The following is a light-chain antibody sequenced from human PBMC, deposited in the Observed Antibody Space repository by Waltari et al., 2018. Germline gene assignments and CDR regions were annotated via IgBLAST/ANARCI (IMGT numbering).Light chain of an antibody. V-gene: IGKV4-1*01. CDR3: QQYYSTVRT. Sequence: DIVMTQSPDSLAVSLGERATINCKSSQSVLYSSNNKAYLAWFQQKPGQPPKLLISWASTRESGVPDRFSGSGSGTDFTLTISSLQAEDVAVYYCQQYYSTVRTFGQGTKVEIK. CDR1: QSVLYSSNNKAY. CDR2: WAS. J-gene: IGKJ1*01.